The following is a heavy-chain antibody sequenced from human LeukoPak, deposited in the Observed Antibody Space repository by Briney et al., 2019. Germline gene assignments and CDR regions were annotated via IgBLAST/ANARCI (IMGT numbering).Heavy chain of an antibody. CDR1: VFTFSSYA. D-gene: IGHD1-26*01. V-gene: IGHV3-23*01. J-gene: IGHJ4*02. Sequence: GGSLSLSCAACVFTFSSYAMSWVRQAPGKGLEWVSAISGSGGSTYYADSVKGRFTISRDNSKNTLYLQMNSLRAEDTAVYYCANIVGATAHDYWGQGTLVTVSS. CDR3: ANIVGATAHDY. CDR2: ISGSGGST.